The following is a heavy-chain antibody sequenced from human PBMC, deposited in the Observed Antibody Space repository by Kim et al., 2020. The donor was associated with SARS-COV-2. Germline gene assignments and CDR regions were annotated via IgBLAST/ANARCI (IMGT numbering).Heavy chain of an antibody. Sequence: ASVKVSCKASGYTFTSYYMHWVRQAPGQGLEWMGIINPSGGSTSYAQKFQGRVTMTRDTSTSTVYMELSSLRSEDTAVYYCARDPRFWSGYYPYYYMDVWGKGTTVTVSS. CDR2: INPSGGST. V-gene: IGHV1-46*01. J-gene: IGHJ6*03. CDR3: ARDPRFWSGYYPYYYMDV. D-gene: IGHD3-3*01. CDR1: GYTFTSYY.